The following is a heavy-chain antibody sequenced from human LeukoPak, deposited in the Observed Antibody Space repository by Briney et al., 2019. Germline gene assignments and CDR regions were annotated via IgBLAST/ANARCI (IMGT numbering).Heavy chain of an antibody. CDR1: EFTFSRYA. CDR3: ARAVPTIHHMDV. CDR2: ISYHGVDK. J-gene: IGHJ6*03. V-gene: IGHV3-30*04. D-gene: IGHD5-24*01. Sequence: VRSLRLSCAASEFTFSRYAMHWVRQAPGKGLEWLAVISYHGVDKFYRASVRGRFTIARDNVDIRLFLQLDNLTPDDSGVYFCARAVPTIHHMDVWGKGTTVIVSS.